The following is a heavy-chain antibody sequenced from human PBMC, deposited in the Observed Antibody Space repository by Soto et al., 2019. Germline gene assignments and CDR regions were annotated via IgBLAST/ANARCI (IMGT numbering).Heavy chain of an antibody. CDR2: ISTYNGNT. D-gene: IGHD3-22*01. J-gene: IGHJ4*02. Sequence: ASVKVSCKPSGYTFTNYGISWVRQAPGQGLEWVGWISTYNGNTNYAQKVQGRVTMTTDTSTSTAYMELRSLRSDDTAMYYCARGGVYNYDSSGLFYFDYWGQGTLVTVSS. CDR1: GYTFTNYG. V-gene: IGHV1-18*01. CDR3: ARGGVYNYDSSGLFYFDY.